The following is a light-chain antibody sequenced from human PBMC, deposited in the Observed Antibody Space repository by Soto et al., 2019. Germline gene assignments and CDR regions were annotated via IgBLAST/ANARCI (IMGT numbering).Light chain of an antibody. V-gene: IGLV2-18*01. CDR2: EAS. J-gene: IGLJ1*01. CDR1: STDFVTYNR. CDR3: SLYTSENTYV. Sequence: QAVVTQPPSVSGSPGQSVTISCTGTSTDFVTYNRVSWYQQPPGTAPKLIVYEASNRPSGVPDRFSGSKSGNTASLTISGLQAADEADYYCSLYTSENTYVFGNGTKLTVL.